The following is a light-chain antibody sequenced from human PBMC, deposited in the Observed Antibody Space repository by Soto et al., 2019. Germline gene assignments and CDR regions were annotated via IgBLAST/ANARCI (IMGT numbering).Light chain of an antibody. Sequence: DIQMTQSPSIMSASVGDRVTITCRASQNINRWLALYQQKPGKAPKLLIYDASRLESGVPSRFGGSGSGTEFTLSISSLQPEDFATYYCQQYNSYSFGQGTKVDI. CDR2: DAS. J-gene: IGKJ1*01. V-gene: IGKV1-5*01. CDR1: QNINRW. CDR3: QQYNSYS.